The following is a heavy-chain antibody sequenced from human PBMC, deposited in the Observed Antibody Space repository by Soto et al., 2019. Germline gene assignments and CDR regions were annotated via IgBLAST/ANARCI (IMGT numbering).Heavy chain of an antibody. CDR1: GFTFSNNA. CDR2: ISYDGSNK. CDR3: ARGTTTSAFSAMDV. V-gene: IGHV3-30-3*01. D-gene: IGHD1-1*01. Sequence: QVQLLESGGGVVQPGRSLRLSCAASGFTFSNNAMDWVRQAPGKGLEWVAVISYDGSNKYIAESVKGRVTVSRDNSKNTLFLQMDSRRAEYTAVYDCARGTTTSAFSAMDVWGQGTTVTVS. J-gene: IGHJ6*02.